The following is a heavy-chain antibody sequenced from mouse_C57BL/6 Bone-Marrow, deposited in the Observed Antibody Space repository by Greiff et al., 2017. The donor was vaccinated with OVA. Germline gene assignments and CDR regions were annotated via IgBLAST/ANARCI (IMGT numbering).Heavy chain of an antibody. CDR1: GYTFTSYD. CDR3: ARFGGLDYAMDD. Sequence: QVQLQQSGPELVKPGASVKLSCKASGYTFTSYDINWVKQSPGQGLEWIGWIYPRDGSTMYNEKFKGKATFTVDTSSSTAYMELHSLTSEDPAVFFCARFGGLDYAMDDWGKGTSVTVSS. V-gene: IGHV1-85*01. J-gene: IGHJ4*01. CDR2: IYPRDGST. D-gene: IGHD3-3*01.